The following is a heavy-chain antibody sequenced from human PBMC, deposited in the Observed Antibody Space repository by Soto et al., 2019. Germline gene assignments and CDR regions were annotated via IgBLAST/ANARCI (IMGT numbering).Heavy chain of an antibody. Sequence: VASVKVSCTASGRTFSSYAIRWVRQAPGQGLEWMGGIIPIFGTANYAQKFQGRVTITADKSTSTAYMELSSLRSEDTAVYYCARAYRRSVLRFLEWLPQDAFDIGGKGKMLTVSS. CDR3: ARAYRRSVLRFLEWLPQDAFDI. CDR1: GRTFSSYA. D-gene: IGHD3-3*01. V-gene: IGHV1-69*06. CDR2: IIPIFGTA. J-gene: IGHJ3*02.